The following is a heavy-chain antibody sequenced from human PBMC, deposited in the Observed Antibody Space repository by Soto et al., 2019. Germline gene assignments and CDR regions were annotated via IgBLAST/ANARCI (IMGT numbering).Heavy chain of an antibody. Sequence: EVQLVESGGALVQPGGSLRLSCVASGFTLSSYWIHWVLYAPGKGLVWASRIKGDDRTTGYVDSVKGRFTISRDNAKNTLYRLMNSLRAEDTAVDYCARGCSGHYCTDGWGKVTTVTVSS. D-gene: IGHD2-15*01. CDR2: IKGDDRTT. CDR1: GFTLSSYW. V-gene: IGHV3-74*01. J-gene: IGHJ6*03. CDR3: ARGCSGHYCTDG.